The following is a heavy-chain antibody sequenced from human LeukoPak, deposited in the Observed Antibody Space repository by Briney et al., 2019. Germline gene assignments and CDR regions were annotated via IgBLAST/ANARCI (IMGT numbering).Heavy chain of an antibody. J-gene: IGHJ4*02. CDR3: ARVSGYSYGLGIQAEDY. CDR1: GFTFSSYS. V-gene: IGHV3-21*01. CDR2: ICSSSSYI. Sequence: PGGSLRLSCAASGFTFSSYSMNWVRQAPGKGLEWVSSICSSSSYIYYADSVKGRFTISRDNAKNSLYLQMNSLRAEDTAVYYCARVSGYSYGLGIQAEDYWGQGTLVTVSS. D-gene: IGHD5-18*01.